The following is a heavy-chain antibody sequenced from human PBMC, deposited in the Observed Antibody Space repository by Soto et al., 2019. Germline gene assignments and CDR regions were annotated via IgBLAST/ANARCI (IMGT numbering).Heavy chain of an antibody. V-gene: IGHV5-51*01. Sequence: GESLKISCKASGYRFANYWIGWVRQMPGKGLELMGIIYPDDSDTRYSPSFQGQVTISADKSITTAYLQWNSLKASDTAMYYCARFPSGRDPNWFDPWGQGTLVTVSS. D-gene: IGHD1-26*01. CDR1: GYRFANYW. CDR3: ARFPSGRDPNWFDP. J-gene: IGHJ5*02. CDR2: IYPDDSDT.